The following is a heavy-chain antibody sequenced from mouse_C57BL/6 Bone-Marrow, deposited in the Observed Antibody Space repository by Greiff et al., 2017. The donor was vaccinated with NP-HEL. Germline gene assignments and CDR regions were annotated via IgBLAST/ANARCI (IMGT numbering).Heavy chain of an antibody. J-gene: IGHJ4*01. CDR3: ARRDGYTGAMDY. Sequence: EVKLVESGGGLVRPGESLKPSCESNEYEFPSHDMSWVRKTPEKRLELVAAINSDGGSTYYPDTMERRFIISRDNTKKTLYLQMSSLRSEDTALYYCARRDGYTGAMDYWGQGTSVTVSS. CDR1: EYEFPSHD. CDR2: INSDGGST. V-gene: IGHV5-2*01. D-gene: IGHD2-3*01.